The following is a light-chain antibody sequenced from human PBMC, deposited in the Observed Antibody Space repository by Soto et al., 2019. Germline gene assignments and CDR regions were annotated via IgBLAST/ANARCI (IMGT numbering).Light chain of an antibody. CDR2: DII. Sequence: QSALTQPASVSGSPGQSITISCTGTSSDVGAYIFVSWYQQHPGKAPKLMIYDIINRPSGVSNRFSGSKSGNTASLTISGLQAEDEADYSCVSFTTSRSYVFGTGTKETVL. CDR1: SSDVGAYIF. CDR3: VSFTTSRSYV. J-gene: IGLJ1*01. V-gene: IGLV2-14*03.